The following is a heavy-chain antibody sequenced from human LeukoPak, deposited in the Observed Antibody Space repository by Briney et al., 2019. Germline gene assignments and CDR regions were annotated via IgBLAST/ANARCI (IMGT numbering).Heavy chain of an antibody. D-gene: IGHD6-19*01. Sequence: SETLSLTCTVSGGSISSSSYYWGWIRQPPGKGLEWVGSVDFGGGTYYNPSLKSRVTISVDTSKNQFSLKLSSVTAADTAVYYCAGPGYSSAWPFDYWGQGTLVTVSS. CDR2: VDFGGGT. CDR3: AGPGYSSAWPFDY. CDR1: GGSISSSSYY. V-gene: IGHV4-39*01. J-gene: IGHJ4*02.